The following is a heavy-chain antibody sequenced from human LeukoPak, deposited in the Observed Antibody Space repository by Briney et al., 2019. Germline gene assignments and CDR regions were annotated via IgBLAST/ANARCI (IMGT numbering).Heavy chain of an antibody. V-gene: IGHV1-69*05. J-gene: IGHJ4*02. CDR2: IIPIFGTA. Sequence: ASVKVSCKAYGDTFSTYAVNWVRQAPGQGLEWMGGIIPIFGTANYAQKFQGRVTITTDESTSTAYMELSSLRSEDTAVYYCATGWVTIFGVVPYYFDYWGQGTLVTVSS. CDR3: ATGWVTIFGVVPYYFDY. D-gene: IGHD3-3*01. CDR1: GDTFSTYA.